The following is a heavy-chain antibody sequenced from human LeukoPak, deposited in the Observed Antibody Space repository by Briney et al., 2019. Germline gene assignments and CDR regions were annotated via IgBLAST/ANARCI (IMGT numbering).Heavy chain of an antibody. Sequence: SVKVSCKASGGTFSSYAISWVRQAPGKGLAWMGGIIPIFGTANYAQKFQGRVTITADESTSTAYMELSSLRSEDTAVYYCAYGSGSQNAGELDYWGQGTLVTVSS. V-gene: IGHV1-69*01. CDR2: IIPIFGTA. CDR3: AYGSGSQNAGELDY. CDR1: GGTFSSYA. J-gene: IGHJ4*02. D-gene: IGHD3-10*01.